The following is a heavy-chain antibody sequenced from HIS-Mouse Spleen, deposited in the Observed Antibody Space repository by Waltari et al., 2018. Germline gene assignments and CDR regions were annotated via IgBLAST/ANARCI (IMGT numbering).Heavy chain of an antibody. D-gene: IGHD2-2*01. Sequence: EVQLLESGGGLVQPGGSLRLSCAASGFTFSSYAMSWVGQAPGKGLEWVSAMRGSGGSTYYADSGKGRFTISRDNSKNTLYLQMNSLRAEDTAVYYCANPKSVAAAPQYFQHWGQGTLVTVSS. V-gene: IGHV3-23*01. CDR3: ANPKSVAAAPQYFQH. J-gene: IGHJ1*01. CDR1: GFTFSSYA. CDR2: MRGSGGST.